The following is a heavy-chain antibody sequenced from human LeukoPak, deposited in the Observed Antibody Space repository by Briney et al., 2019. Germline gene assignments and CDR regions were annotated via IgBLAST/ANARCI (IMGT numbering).Heavy chain of an antibody. V-gene: IGHV4-59*01. CDR3: ARLRYYDSPFDP. J-gene: IGHJ5*02. Sequence: SETLSLTCTVSGGSLSSYYWSWIRQPPGQGLDWIGYIYYSGSTNYNPSLPSRITIPVDSSRNQITSKLSSVTAAGTAVYYCARLRYYDSPFDPWGQGTLVTVSS. CDR1: GGSLSSYY. CDR2: IYYSGST. D-gene: IGHD3-22*01.